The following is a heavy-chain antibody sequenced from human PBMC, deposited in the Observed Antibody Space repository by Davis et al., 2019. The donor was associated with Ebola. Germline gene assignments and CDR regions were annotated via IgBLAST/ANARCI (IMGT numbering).Heavy chain of an antibody. CDR2: ISYDGSNK. J-gene: IGHJ4*02. CDR3: ARARSGYYSGGDY. Sequence: PGGSLRLSCAASGFTFSSYAMHWVRQAPGKGLEWVAVISYDGSNKYYADSVKGRFTISRDNSKNTLYLQMNSLRAEDTAVYYCARARSGYYSGGDYWGQGTLVTVSS. V-gene: IGHV3-30*04. D-gene: IGHD3-22*01. CDR1: GFTFSSYA.